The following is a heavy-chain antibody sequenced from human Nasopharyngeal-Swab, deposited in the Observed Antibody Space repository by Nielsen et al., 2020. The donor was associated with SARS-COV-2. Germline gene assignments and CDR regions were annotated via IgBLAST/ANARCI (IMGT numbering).Heavy chain of an antibody. V-gene: IGHV1-18*01. D-gene: IGHD6-19*01. CDR3: AGSSSSGQYYFDY. Sequence: ASVKVSCKASGYTFTSYDINWVRQAPGQGLEWMGWISAYNGNTNYAQKLQGRVTMTTDTSTSTAYMELRSLRSDDTAVYYCAGSSSSGQYYFDYWGQGTLVTVSS. CDR2: ISAYNGNT. J-gene: IGHJ4*02. CDR1: GYTFTSYD.